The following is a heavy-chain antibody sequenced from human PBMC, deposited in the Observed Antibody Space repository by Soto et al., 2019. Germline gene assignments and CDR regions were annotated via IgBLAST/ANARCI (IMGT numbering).Heavy chain of an antibody. J-gene: IGHJ4*02. V-gene: IGHV3-11*01. CDR3: AGWAKAVAGSFDY. CDR2: ISSSGSTI. D-gene: IGHD6-19*01. CDR1: GFTFSDYD. Sequence: GGSLRLSCAASGFTFSDYDRSWIRQAPGKGLEWVSYISSSGSTIYYADSVKGRFTISRDNAKNSLYLQMNSLRAEETAVYYCAGWAKAVAGSFDYWGQGTLVTVSS.